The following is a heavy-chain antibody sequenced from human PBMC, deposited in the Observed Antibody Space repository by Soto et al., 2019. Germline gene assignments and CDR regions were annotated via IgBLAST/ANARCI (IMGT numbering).Heavy chain of an antibody. CDR2: ITPIFGTP. V-gene: IGHV1-69*12. CDR3: AQTLGLAVSGPGRFDL. CDR1: GGTFSRYA. D-gene: IGHD6-19*01. Sequence: QVQLVQSGTEVKKPGSSVKVSCKASGGTFSRYAINWVRQAPGQGLEWMGGITPIFGTPNYAQKFQGRVTITADGSTKTAYMEVRRLGSEDTAVYYCAQTLGLAVSGPGRFDLWGRGTMVTVTS. J-gene: IGHJ2*01.